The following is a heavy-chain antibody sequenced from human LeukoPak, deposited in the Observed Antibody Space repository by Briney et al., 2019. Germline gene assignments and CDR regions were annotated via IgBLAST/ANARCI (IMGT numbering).Heavy chain of an antibody. J-gene: IGHJ4*02. CDR1: GGSISSYY. Sequence: SETLSLTCTVSGGSISSYYWSWIRQPPGKGLEWIGYIYYSGSTNYNPSLKSRVTISVDTSKNQFSLKLSSVTAADTAVYYCARTMTTVNYYFDYWGQGTLATVSS. V-gene: IGHV4-59*01. CDR2: IYYSGST. CDR3: ARTMTTVNYYFDY. D-gene: IGHD4-17*01.